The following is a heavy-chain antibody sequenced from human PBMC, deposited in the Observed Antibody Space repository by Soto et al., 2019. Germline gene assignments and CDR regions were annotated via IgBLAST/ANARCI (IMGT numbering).Heavy chain of an antibody. CDR2: IYYSGST. V-gene: IGHV4-59*01. D-gene: IGHD6-13*01. CDR3: ARAAAAGMDV. CDR1: GGSISSYY. Sequence: SETLSLTCTVSGGSISSYYWSWIRQPPGKGLEWIGYIYYSGSTNYNPSLKSRVTISVDTSKNQFSLKLSSVTAADTAVYYCARAAAAGMDVWGQGTTVTVSS. J-gene: IGHJ6*02.